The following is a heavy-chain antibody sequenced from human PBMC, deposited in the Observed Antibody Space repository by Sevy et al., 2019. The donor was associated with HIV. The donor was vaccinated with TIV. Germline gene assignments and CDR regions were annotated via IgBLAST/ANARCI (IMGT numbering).Heavy chain of an antibody. Sequence: GGCLRLSCAASGFTFSSYDMHWVRQATGKGLEWVSAIGTAGDTYYPGSVKGRFTISRENAKNSLYLQMNSLRAGDTAVYYCARGTTTGYYYYYGMDVWGQGTTVTVSS. CDR2: IGTAGDT. CDR1: GFTFSSYD. J-gene: IGHJ6*02. D-gene: IGHD1-1*01. CDR3: ARGTTTGYYYYYGMDV. V-gene: IGHV3-13*01.